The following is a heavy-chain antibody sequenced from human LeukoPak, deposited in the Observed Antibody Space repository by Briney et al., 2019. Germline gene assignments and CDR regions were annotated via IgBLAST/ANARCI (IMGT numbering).Heavy chain of an antibody. CDR3: AKDGTPNPHCGGDCYPKPRYFDY. CDR1: GFTFSSYW. J-gene: IGHJ4*02. Sequence: GGSLRLSCAASGFTFSSYWMSWVRQAPGKGLEWVANIKQDGSEKYYVDSVKGRFTISRDNSKNTLYLQMNSLRAEDTAVYYCAKDGTPNPHCGGDCYPKPRYFDYWGQGTLVTVSS. V-gene: IGHV3-7*03. CDR2: IKQDGSEK. D-gene: IGHD2-21*02.